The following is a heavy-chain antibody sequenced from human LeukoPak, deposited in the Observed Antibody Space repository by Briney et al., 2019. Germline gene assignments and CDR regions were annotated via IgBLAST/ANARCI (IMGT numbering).Heavy chain of an antibody. CDR2: IYHSGST. D-gene: IGHD3-22*01. CDR3: AASSIDYYDSSGHFDY. CDR1: GGSIGSGGYS. Sequence: PSQTLSLTCAVSGGSIGSGGYSWSWIRQPPGKGLEWIGYIYHSGSTYYNPSLKSRVTISVDRSKNQFSLKLSSVTAADTAVYYCAASSIDYYDSSGHFDYWGQGTLVTVSS. J-gene: IGHJ4*02. V-gene: IGHV4-30-2*01.